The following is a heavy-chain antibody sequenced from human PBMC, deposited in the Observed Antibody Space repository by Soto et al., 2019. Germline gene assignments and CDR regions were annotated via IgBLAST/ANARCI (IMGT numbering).Heavy chain of an antibody. V-gene: IGHV4-4*07. Sequence: SETLSLTCSVSGGTISGYYWTWIRQPAGKGLEWIGRIYSSGSTKYNPSLQSRVTMSLDTSNNQFSLRLTSVTAADTAVYYCARGQRFSDWFDPWGQGTLVTVSS. CDR3: ARGQRFSDWFDP. D-gene: IGHD3-3*01. CDR1: GGTISGYY. CDR2: IYSSGST. J-gene: IGHJ5*02.